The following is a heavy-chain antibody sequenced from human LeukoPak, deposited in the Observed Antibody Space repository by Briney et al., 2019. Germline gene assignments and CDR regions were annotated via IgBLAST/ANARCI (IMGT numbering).Heavy chain of an antibody. CDR2: IYYSGST. Sequence: SETLSLTCAVYGGSFSGYYWTWIRQPPGKGLEWIGYIYYSGSTNYNPSLKSRVTISVDTSKNQFSLKLSSVTAADTAVYYCAREGEWGYYSQDAFDIWGQGTMVTVSS. J-gene: IGHJ3*02. V-gene: IGHV4-59*01. CDR3: AREGEWGYYSQDAFDI. CDR1: GGSFSGYY. D-gene: IGHD3-3*01.